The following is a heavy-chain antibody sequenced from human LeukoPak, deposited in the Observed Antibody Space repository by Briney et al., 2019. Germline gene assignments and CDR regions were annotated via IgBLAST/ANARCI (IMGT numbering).Heavy chain of an antibody. D-gene: IGHD2-2*01. V-gene: IGHV4-39*01. CDR2: IYSSGST. J-gene: IGHJ5*02. CDR3: ARHPYQLLWSSWFDP. CDR1: GGSSSSSRYY. Sequence: PSETLSLTCTVSGGSSSSSRYYWGWIRQPPGKGLEWIGSIYSSGSTYYNPSLKSRVTISVDTSKNQFSLKLSSVTAADTAVYYCARHPYQLLWSSWFDPWGQGTLVTVSS.